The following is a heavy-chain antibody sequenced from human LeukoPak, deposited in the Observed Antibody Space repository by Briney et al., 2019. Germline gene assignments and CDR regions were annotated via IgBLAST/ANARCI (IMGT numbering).Heavy chain of an antibody. Sequence: GASVKVSCKASGYTFTGYYMHWVRQAPGQGLEWMGWINPNSGGTNYAQKFQGRVTMTRDTSISTAYMELSRLRSDDTAVYYCARTLYYDFWMFDYWGQGTLVTDSS. V-gene: IGHV1-2*02. CDR1: GYTFTGYY. CDR3: ARTLYYDFWMFDY. CDR2: INPNSGGT. J-gene: IGHJ4*02. D-gene: IGHD3-3*01.